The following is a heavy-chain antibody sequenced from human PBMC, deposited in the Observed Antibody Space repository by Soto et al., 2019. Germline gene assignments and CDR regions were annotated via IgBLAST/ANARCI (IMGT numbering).Heavy chain of an antibody. D-gene: IGHD1-7*01. J-gene: IGHJ5*02. CDR2: IIPIFGTA. V-gene: IGHV1-69*13. Sequence: SVKVSCKASGGTFSSYAVSWVRQAPGQGLEWMGGIIPIFGTANYAQKFQGRVTITADESTSTAYMELSSLRSEDTAVYYCARNYVDWFDPWGQGTLVTVSS. CDR1: GGTFSSYA. CDR3: ARNYVDWFDP.